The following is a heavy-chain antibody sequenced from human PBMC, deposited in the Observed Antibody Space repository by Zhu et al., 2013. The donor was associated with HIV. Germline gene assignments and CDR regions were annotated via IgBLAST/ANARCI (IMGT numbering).Heavy chain of an antibody. J-gene: IGHJ4*02. CDR3: ARADRVVIDY. CDR1: GYTFTGQY. CDR2: MHPNSGGT. V-gene: IGHV1-2*02. D-gene: IGHD2-21*01. Sequence: QSGGEVREPGASVKVSCKASGYTFTGQYIHWVRLAPGQGLEWIGWMHPNSGGTKYAQKFQVRVTMTRDTSIRTAYMELSRLKSDDTAVYYCARADRVVIDYWGQGTLVTVSS.